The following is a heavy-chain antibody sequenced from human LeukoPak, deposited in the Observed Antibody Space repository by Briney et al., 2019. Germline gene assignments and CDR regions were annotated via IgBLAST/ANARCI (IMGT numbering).Heavy chain of an antibody. CDR1: GGSINNYY. V-gene: IGHV4-4*07. D-gene: IGHD1-7*01. J-gene: IGHJ3*02. CDR2: IYTSGNT. Sequence: SETLSLTCTVSGGSINNYYWSWIRQPARKGLEWIGRIYTSGNTNYNPSLKSRVTMSVDTDKNQFSLKLSSVTAADTAVYFCARDPGNYESAFDIWGQGTMVTVSS. CDR3: ARDPGNYESAFDI.